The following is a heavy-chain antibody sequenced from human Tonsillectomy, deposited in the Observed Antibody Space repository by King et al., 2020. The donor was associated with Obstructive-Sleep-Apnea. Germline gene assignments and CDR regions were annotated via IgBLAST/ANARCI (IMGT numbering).Heavy chain of an antibody. Sequence: VQLQESGPGLVKPSETLSLTCTVSGGSISSYYWSWIRQPPGKGLEWSGYIYYSGSTNYNPSLKSRVTISVDTSKNQFSLKLSSVTAADTAVYYCAANIGEGYYYGMDVWGQGTTVTVSS. CDR2: IYYSGST. CDR1: GGSISSYY. V-gene: IGHV4-59*08. D-gene: IGHD2/OR15-2a*01. J-gene: IGHJ6*02. CDR3: AANIGEGYYYGMDV.